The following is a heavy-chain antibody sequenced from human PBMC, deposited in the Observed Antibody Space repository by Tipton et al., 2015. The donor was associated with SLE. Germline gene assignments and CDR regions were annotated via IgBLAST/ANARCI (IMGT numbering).Heavy chain of an antibody. CDR1: GFTFNIYA. J-gene: IGHJ4*02. V-gene: IGHV3-23*01. CDR2: ISGSGGKT. Sequence: SLRLSCAASGFTFNIYAMTWVRQAPGKGPEWVSLISGSGGKTDYADAVRGRFTISRDNSKSTLFLQMTSLRADDTAVYYCAKVRGSGNYCFDDWGQGTLVTVSS. CDR3: AKVRGSGNYCFDD. D-gene: IGHD3-10*01.